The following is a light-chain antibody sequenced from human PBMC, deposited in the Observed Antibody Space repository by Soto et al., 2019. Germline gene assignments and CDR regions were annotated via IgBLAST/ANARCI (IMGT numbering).Light chain of an antibody. CDR3: QSADSSGTVV. J-gene: IGLJ2*01. V-gene: IGLV3-25*03. CDR2: KDS. CDR1: ALPKQY. Sequence: SYELTQPPSVSVSPGQTARITCSGDALPKQYAYWYQQKPGHAPVLVIYKDSERPSGIPERFSGSSSGTTVTLTISGVQAEDEAEYYCQSADSSGTVVFGGGTQLTVL.